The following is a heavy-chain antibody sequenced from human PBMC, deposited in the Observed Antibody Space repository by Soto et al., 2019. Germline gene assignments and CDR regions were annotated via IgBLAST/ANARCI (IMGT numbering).Heavy chain of an antibody. CDR1: GFTFNTYS. J-gene: IGHJ4*02. CDR3: ASATSNSFDY. D-gene: IGHD4-4*01. CDR2: ISPYNGNT. Sequence: HVQLLQSGGELKKPGASVKVSCNTSGFTFNTYSISWVRQAPGQGLEWMGWISPYNGNTKYGEKFQGRVTMTTDTMTRRAYMELRNLRIDDAAVDYCASATSNSFDYWGQGTLVPVSS. V-gene: IGHV1-18*01.